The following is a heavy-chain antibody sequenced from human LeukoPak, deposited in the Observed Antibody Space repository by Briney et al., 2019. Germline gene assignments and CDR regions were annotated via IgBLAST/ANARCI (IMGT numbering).Heavy chain of an antibody. CDR3: ARDGAVLGVVVPAGGFN. Sequence: SETLSLTCAVYGGSFSGYYWSWIRQPPGKGLEWIGEINHSGSTNYNPSLKSRVTISVDTSKNQFSLKLSSVTAADTAVYYCARDGAVLGVVVPAGGFNWGQGTLVTVSS. V-gene: IGHV4-34*01. D-gene: IGHD2-2*01. J-gene: IGHJ4*02. CDR2: INHSGST. CDR1: GGSFSGYY.